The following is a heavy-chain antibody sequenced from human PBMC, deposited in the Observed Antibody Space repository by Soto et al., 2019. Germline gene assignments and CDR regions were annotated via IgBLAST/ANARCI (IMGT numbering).Heavy chain of an antibody. CDR3: ARGDQSGSNHYFHY. V-gene: IGHV4-61*01. Sequence: SETLSLTCTVSDGSVSSGNYYWSWIRQPPGKGLEWIGYMYFSGSTNYNPSLKSRITISMDTSKNEFSLRLTSVTAADTAIYYCARGDQSGSNHYFHYWSQGTLVTVSS. CDR1: DGSVSSGNYY. CDR2: MYFSGST. J-gene: IGHJ4*02. D-gene: IGHD3-3*01.